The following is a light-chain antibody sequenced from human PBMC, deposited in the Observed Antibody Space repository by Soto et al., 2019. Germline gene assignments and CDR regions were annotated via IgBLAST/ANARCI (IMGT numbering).Light chain of an antibody. Sequence: QSGLTQPASASGSPGQSITISCSGTSSDIGAYDHVAWFQQFPGKTPKLIIYSVSNRPSGVSYRFSGSKSGNTASLTISGLQAEDEADYYCISYTVSRSYVFGTGTKVTAL. CDR1: SSDIGAYDH. J-gene: IGLJ1*01. V-gene: IGLV2-14*01. CDR2: SVS. CDR3: ISYTVSRSYV.